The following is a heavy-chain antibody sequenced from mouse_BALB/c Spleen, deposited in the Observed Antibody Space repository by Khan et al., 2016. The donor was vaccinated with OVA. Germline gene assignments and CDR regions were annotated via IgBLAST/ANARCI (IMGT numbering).Heavy chain of an antibody. CDR1: GFTFSSYV. Sequence: VELVESGGDLVKPGGSLKLSCAASGFTFSSYVMSWVRPTPEKRLEWVASISSGGSTYYPDSVKGRFTISRDNDRNILYLQMSSLRSEDTAMYYGAREAYRYDEYYFDYWGQGTTLTVSS. CDR3: AREAYRYDEYYFDY. V-gene: IGHV5-6-5*01. CDR2: ISSGGST. J-gene: IGHJ2*01. D-gene: IGHD2-14*01.